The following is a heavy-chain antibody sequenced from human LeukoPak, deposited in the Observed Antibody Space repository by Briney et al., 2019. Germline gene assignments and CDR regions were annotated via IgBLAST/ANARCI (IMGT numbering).Heavy chain of an antibody. CDR3: ARAVGYSGYGVDY. CDR1: GGSISSGGYY. D-gene: IGHD5-12*01. Sequence: SETLSLTCTVSGGSISSGGYYWSWIRQHPGKGLEWIGYIYYSGSTYYNLSLKSRVTISVDTSKNQFSLKLSSVTAADTAVYYCARAVGYSGYGVDYWGQGTLVTVSS. CDR2: IYYSGST. J-gene: IGHJ4*02. V-gene: IGHV4-31*03.